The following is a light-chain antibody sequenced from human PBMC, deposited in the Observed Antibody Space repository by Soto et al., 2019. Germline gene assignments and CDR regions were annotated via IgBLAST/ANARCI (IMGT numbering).Light chain of an antibody. V-gene: IGKV3-15*01. CDR3: HQYDSPGT. Sequence: ESAGTLSVSTGERAYLSCSASRSVSVNAACYQQKRDQAPRLLIYGASTSATVIPARFSGSGSGTDFTLIISSLYPDDSAVYYCHQYDSPGTFGGGTKVDIK. CDR2: GAS. CDR1: RSVSVN. J-gene: IGKJ4*02.